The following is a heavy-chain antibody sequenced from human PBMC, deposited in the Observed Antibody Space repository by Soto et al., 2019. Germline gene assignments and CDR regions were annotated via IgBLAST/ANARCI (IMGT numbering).Heavy chain of an antibody. Sequence: GGSLRLSCAASGFTFSSYGMHWVRQAPGKGLEWVAVISYDGSNKYYADSVKGRFTISRDNSKNTLYLQMNNLRAEDTAVYYCAKALAARLSHYYGMDVWGQGTTVTVSS. CDR1: GFTFSSYG. J-gene: IGHJ6*02. CDR2: ISYDGSNK. D-gene: IGHD6-6*01. V-gene: IGHV3-30*18. CDR3: AKALAARLSHYYGMDV.